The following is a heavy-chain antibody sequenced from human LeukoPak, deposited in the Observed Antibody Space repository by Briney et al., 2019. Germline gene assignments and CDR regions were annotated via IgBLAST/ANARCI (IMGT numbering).Heavy chain of an antibody. CDR1: GFTFSSYG. CDR2: ISGSGGST. CDR3: AKREGYYYGSGSCS. V-gene: IGHV3-23*01. J-gene: IGHJ5*02. Sequence: GGTLRLSCAASGFTFSSYGMSWVRQAPGKGLEWVSAISGSGGSTYYADSVKGRFTISRDNSKNTLYLQMNSLRAEDTAVYYCAKREGYYYGSGSCSWGQGTLVTVSS. D-gene: IGHD3-10*01.